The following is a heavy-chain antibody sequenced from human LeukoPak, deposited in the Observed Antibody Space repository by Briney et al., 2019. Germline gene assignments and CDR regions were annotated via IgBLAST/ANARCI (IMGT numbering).Heavy chain of an antibody. CDR3: AKDPVYSSGWSVYYYYGMDV. Sequence: GRSLRLSCAASGFTFSNYAMEWVRQAPGKGLEWVALISYDGKHKYYADSMKGRFTISRDNSKNTLYLQMNSLRAEDTAVYYCAKDPVYSSGWSVYYYYGMDVWGQGTTVTVSS. V-gene: IGHV3-30*04. D-gene: IGHD6-19*01. J-gene: IGHJ6*02. CDR2: ISYDGKHK. CDR1: GFTFSNYA.